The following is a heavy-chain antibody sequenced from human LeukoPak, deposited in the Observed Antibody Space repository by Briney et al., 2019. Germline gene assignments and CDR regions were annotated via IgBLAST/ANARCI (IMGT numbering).Heavy chain of an antibody. V-gene: IGHV1-2*02. CDR1: GYTFSYYY. J-gene: IGHJ3*02. D-gene: IGHD5-24*01. CDR3: ARGSRDGDSTKAASDI. Sequence: ASVKVSCTASGYTFSYYYMHWVRQAPGQGLEWMGWINPNRGGTKYAQKFQGRVTLTRDTSISTAYMELNRVTSDDTAVYYCARGSRDGDSTKAASDIWGQGTMVTVSS. CDR2: INPNRGGT.